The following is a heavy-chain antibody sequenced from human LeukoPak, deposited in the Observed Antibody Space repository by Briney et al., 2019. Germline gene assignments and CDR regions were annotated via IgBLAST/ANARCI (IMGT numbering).Heavy chain of an antibody. CDR2: INPNSGST. CDR3: ARGYDFWSGYYVHYYYGMDV. Sequence: ASVKVSCKASGYTFTCYYMHWVRQAPGQGLEWMGWINPNSGSTNYAQKFQGRVTMTRDTSISTAYMELSRLRSDDTAVYYCARGYDFWSGYYVHYYYGMDVWGQGTTVTVSS. D-gene: IGHD3-3*01. CDR1: GYTFTCYY. J-gene: IGHJ6*02. V-gene: IGHV1-2*02.